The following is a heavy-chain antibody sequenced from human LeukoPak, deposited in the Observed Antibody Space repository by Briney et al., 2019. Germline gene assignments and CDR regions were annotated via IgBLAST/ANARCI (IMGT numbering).Heavy chain of an antibody. CDR1: GFTVSSNY. Sequence: PGGSLRLSCAASGFTVSSNYMSWVRQAPGKGLEWVSVIYSGGSTYYADSVKGRFTISRDNSKNTLYLQMNSLRAEDTAVHYCAKDLATYYYDSSGYHGPFDPWGQGTLVTVSS. CDR2: IYSGGST. J-gene: IGHJ5*02. V-gene: IGHV3-53*01. D-gene: IGHD3-22*01. CDR3: AKDLATYYYDSSGYHGPFDP.